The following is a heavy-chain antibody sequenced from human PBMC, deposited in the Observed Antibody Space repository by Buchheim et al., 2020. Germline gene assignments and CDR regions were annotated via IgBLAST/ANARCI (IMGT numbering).Heavy chain of an antibody. Sequence: QVQLQESGPGLVTPSETLSLTCTVSGGSISSYYWSWIRQPAGKGLEWIGRIYTSGSTNYKPSLKSRVTMSVDTSKNQFSLTLSSVTAADTAVYYCARDETTVTRDGVYYYYDGMDVWGQGTT. CDR1: GGSISSYY. CDR2: IYTSGST. V-gene: IGHV4-4*07. D-gene: IGHD4-17*01. CDR3: ARDETTVTRDGVYYYYDGMDV. J-gene: IGHJ6*02.